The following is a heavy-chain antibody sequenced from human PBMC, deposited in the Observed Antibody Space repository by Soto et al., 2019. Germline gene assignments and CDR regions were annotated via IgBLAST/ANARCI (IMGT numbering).Heavy chain of an antibody. J-gene: IGHJ6*02. CDR3: AKNQGFGARSLSGMDV. CDR1: GFTLIGYD. CDR2: ISHDGRNR. Sequence: GGALRLSCATSGFTLIGYDMHWVRQAPCNGLEWVAVISHDGRNRYYADSVKGRFTISRDNSKNTVYLQMNSLRAEATAVYYCAKNQGFGARSLSGMDVWGQGTPVTVSS. V-gene: IGHV3-33*06. D-gene: IGHD2-15*01.